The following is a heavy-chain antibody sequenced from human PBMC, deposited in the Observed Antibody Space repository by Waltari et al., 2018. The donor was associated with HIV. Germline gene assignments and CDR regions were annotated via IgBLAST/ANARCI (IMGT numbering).Heavy chain of an antibody. V-gene: IGHV2-5*01. J-gene: IGHJ5*02. CDR2: SYWNGNK. CDR3: ARRPGYCSGTRCYYSHWFDP. D-gene: IGHD2-2*03. CDR1: GFSLSTSGVG. Sequence: QITLEESGPTLVKPTQTLTLPCTFSGFSLSTSGVGVGWIRQPPGKTLEWLALSYWNGNKHYSPSLKTRVTITKETSKDQVVLKITNMDPADTATYFCARRPGYCSGTRCYYSHWFDPWGQGTLVTVSS.